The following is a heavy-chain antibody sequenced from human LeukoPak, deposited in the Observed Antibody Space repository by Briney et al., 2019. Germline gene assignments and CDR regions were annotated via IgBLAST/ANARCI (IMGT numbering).Heavy chain of an antibody. CDR1: GGSISGTY. CDR2: MCNSGST. Sequence: SETLSLTCTVSGGSISGTYWSWIRQPPGKGLEWIAYMCNSGSTNYNPSLKSRVTISIDTSKNQFSLKLSSLTAADTAIYYCARGIESYGDYGYWGQGILVTVSS. CDR3: ARGIESYGDYGY. V-gene: IGHV4-59*01. D-gene: IGHD4-17*01. J-gene: IGHJ4*02.